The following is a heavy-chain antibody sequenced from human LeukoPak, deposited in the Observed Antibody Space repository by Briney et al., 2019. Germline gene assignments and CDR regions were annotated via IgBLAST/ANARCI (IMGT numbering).Heavy chain of an antibody. D-gene: IGHD6-13*01. J-gene: IGHJ4*02. CDR3: AREERNSWYLVEY. Sequence: SETLSLTCAVYGGSFSGYYWSWIRQPPGKGLEWIGEINRSGSTNYNPSLKSRVTISVDTSKNQFSLKLSSVTAADTAVYYCAREERNSWYLVEYWGQGTLVTVSS. CDR1: GGSFSGYY. CDR2: INRSGST. V-gene: IGHV4-34*01.